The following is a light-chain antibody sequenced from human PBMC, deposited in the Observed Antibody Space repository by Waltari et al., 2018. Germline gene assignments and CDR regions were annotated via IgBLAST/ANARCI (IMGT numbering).Light chain of an antibody. J-gene: IGKJ2*01. CDR2: WGS. Sequence: DIVMTQSPDSLAVSLGERATINCKSSQTVLYNYNNKNHLAWFQQKPGHPPKLLISWGSTRESGVPDRFSGSGSGTAFTLTISNLQAEDEAVYCCQQYFSYPRTFGLGTKVEI. V-gene: IGKV4-1*01. CDR1: QTVLYNYNNKNH. CDR3: QQYFSYPRT.